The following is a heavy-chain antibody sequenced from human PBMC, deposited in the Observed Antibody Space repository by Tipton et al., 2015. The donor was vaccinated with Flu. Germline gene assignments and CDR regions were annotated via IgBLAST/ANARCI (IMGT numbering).Heavy chain of an antibody. J-gene: IGHJ4*02. V-gene: IGHV4-59*08. CDR2: IYYSGST. CDR1: GGSISSYY. CDR3: ARLGIAPRALYDY. D-gene: IGHD2-21*01. Sequence: TLSLTCTVSGGSISSYYWSWIRQPPGKGLEWIGYIYYSGSTNYNPSLKSRVTISVDTSKNQFSLKLSSVTAADTAVYYCARLGIAPRALYDYWGQGTLVPVSS.